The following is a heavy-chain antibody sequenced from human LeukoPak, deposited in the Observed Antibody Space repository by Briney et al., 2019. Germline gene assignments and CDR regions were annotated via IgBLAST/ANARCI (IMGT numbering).Heavy chain of an antibody. CDR1: GHISTTHK. Sequence: ASVKASCKTSGHISTTHKKHWMRKAPGQRLECLGRVNTDNTKSEYSQKFQGRVIITRDTSASTAYMEMSGLRSEDTAMYYCAMSVEMAAIPSFDYWGQGTLVTVSS. V-gene: IGHV1-3*04. CDR2: VNTDNTKS. CDR3: AMSVEMAAIPSFDY. J-gene: IGHJ4*02. D-gene: IGHD5-24*01.